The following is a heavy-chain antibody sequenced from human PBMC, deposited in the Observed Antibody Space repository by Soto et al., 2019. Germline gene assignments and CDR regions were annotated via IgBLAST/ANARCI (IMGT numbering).Heavy chain of an antibody. Sequence: QVQLVQSGAEVKKSGASVKVSCKASGYTFINYGVNWVRQAPGQGLEWMGWITDYTGQTKYAQMFKGRVILTTDTSTNTAYMELRGLRSDDTAIYFCERDDFGGLWRAFDIWGQGTMVTVSS. CDR2: ITDYTGQT. V-gene: IGHV1-18*04. D-gene: IGHD4-17*01. J-gene: IGHJ3*02. CDR1: GYTFINYG. CDR3: ERDDFGGLWRAFDI.